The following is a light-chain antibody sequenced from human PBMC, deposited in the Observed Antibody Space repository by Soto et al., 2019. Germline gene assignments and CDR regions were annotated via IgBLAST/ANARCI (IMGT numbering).Light chain of an antibody. V-gene: IGKV1-5*03. CDR2: SAS. Sequence: DIQMTQSPSTLSASVGDRVTITCRASQSVSGWLAWYRQKPGKAPELLIYSASTLETGVPSRFSGSGSGTEFTLTVSSPQPDDFATYYCQQYETYPLTFGGGTKIDI. CDR3: QQYETYPLT. CDR1: QSVSGW. J-gene: IGKJ4*01.